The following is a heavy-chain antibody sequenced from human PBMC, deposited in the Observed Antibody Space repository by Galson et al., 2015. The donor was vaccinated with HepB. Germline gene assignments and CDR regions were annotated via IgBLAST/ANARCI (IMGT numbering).Heavy chain of an antibody. CDR3: ARDAGAFCSGGSCSYYYMDV. D-gene: IGHD2-15*01. V-gene: IGHV3-21*01. CDR2: ISSSSSYI. Sequence: SLRLSCAASGFTFSSYSMNWVRQAPGKGLEWVSSISSSSSYIYYADSVKGRFTISRDNAKNSLYLQMNSLRAEDTAVYYCARDAGAFCSGGSCSYYYMDVWGKGTTVTVSS. J-gene: IGHJ6*03. CDR1: GFTFSSYS.